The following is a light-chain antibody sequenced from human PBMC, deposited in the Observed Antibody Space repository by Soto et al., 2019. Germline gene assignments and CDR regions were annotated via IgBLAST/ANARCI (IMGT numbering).Light chain of an antibody. CDR2: DAS. CDR1: QSVNSY. V-gene: IGKV3-11*01. CDR3: QQRTNWLMYT. Sequence: EFVLTQSPATLSLSPGERATLSCRASQSVNSYLAWYQQKPGQAPRLLIYDASNRATGVPARFSGSGSGTDFTPTISSLEPEDFAVYYCQQRTNWLMYTFGQGTKLEIK. J-gene: IGKJ2*01.